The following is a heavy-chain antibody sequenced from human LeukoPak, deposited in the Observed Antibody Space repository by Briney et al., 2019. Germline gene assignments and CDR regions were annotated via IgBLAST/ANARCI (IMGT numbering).Heavy chain of an antibody. J-gene: IGHJ5*02. CDR2: IIPIFGTA. Sequence: PGASVKVSCKASGGIFSSYAISWVRQAPGQGLEWMGGIIPIFGTANYAQKFQGRVTITTDESTSTAYMELSSLRSEDTAVYYCACNYRINNWFDPWGQGTLVTVSS. CDR3: ACNYRINNWFDP. CDR1: GGIFSSYA. V-gene: IGHV1-69*05. D-gene: IGHD4-11*01.